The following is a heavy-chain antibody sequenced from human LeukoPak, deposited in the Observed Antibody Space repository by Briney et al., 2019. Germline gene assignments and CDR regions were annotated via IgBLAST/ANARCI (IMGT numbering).Heavy chain of an antibody. Sequence: SETLSLTCTVSGGSISSGSYYWSWIRQPAGKGLEWIGRIYTSGSTNYNPSLKSRVTISVDTSKNQFSLKLSSVTAADTAVYYCARDLGGRGQLTRFYFDYWGQGTLVTVSS. CDR3: ARDLGGRGQLTRFYFDY. D-gene: IGHD3-16*01. J-gene: IGHJ4*02. CDR1: GGSISSGSYY. V-gene: IGHV4-61*02. CDR2: IYTSGST.